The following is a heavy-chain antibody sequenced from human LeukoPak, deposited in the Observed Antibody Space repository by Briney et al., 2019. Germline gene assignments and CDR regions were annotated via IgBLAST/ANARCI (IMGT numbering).Heavy chain of an antibody. Sequence: PSETLSLTCTVSGGSISSSSYYWGWIRQPPGKGLEWIGSIYYSGSTYYNPSLKSRATISVDTSKNQFSLKLSSVTAADTAVYYCARQKHGYCSGGSCYSDYFDYWGQGTLVTVSS. J-gene: IGHJ4*02. CDR1: GGSISSSSYY. CDR2: IYYSGST. V-gene: IGHV4-39*01. CDR3: ARQKHGYCSGGSCYSDYFDY. D-gene: IGHD2-15*01.